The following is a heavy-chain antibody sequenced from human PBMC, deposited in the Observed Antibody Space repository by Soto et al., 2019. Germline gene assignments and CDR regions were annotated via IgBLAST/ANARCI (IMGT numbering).Heavy chain of an antibody. D-gene: IGHD6-19*01. CDR2: ISSSSSTI. Sequence: SRRLSCAASVFPFSSYSMNWVGQAPGKGLEWVSYISSSSSTIYYADSVKGRFTISRDNAKNSLYLQMNSLRDEDTAVYYCARDCGSGWYWNAFDIWGQGTMVTVSS. V-gene: IGHV3-48*02. CDR3: ARDCGSGWYWNAFDI. CDR1: VFPFSSYS. J-gene: IGHJ3*02.